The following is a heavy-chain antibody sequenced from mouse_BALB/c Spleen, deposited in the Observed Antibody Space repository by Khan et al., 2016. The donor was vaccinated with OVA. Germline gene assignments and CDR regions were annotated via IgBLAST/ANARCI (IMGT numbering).Heavy chain of an antibody. D-gene: IGHD2-14*01. CDR3: AGSTYRYAFAY. CDR1: GDSISSGY. J-gene: IGHJ3*01. CDR2: MISSGYT. Sequence: EVQLQESGPSLVQPSQTLSLTCSVTGDSISSGYWSWIRKFPGNKLEYMGYMISSGYTYYYPSLKSRISITRHTSKNQYYLQLNSVITEDTATNYWAGSTYRYAFAYWGQRTLVTGSA. V-gene: IGHV3-8*02.